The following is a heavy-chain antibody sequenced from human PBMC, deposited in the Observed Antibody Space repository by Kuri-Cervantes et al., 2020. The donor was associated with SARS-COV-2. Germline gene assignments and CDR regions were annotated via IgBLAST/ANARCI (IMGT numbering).Heavy chain of an antibody. V-gene: IGHV1-2*04. Sequence: ASVKVSCKASGYTLTDYYMHWVRQAPGQGLEWMGCINPNSGGTNYAQKFQGWVTMTRDTSISTVYMELSRLRSDDTAGYYCARSTPFWQLVVVSQGGAFDIWGQGTRGTVSS. D-gene: IGHD3-22*01. J-gene: IGHJ3*02. CDR3: ARSTPFWQLVVVSQGGAFDI. CDR1: GYTLTDYY. CDR2: INPNSGGT.